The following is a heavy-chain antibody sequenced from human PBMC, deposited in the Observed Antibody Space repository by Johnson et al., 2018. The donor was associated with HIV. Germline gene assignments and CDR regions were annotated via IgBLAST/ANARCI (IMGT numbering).Heavy chain of an antibody. D-gene: IGHD6-13*01. J-gene: IGHJ3*02. V-gene: IGHV3-7*01. Sequence: VQLVESGGGLVQPGGSLRLSCAASGFTFSSYWMSWVRQAPGKGLEWVANIKQDGSEKYYVDSVKGRFTISRDNAKNSLYLQMNSLRAEDTAVYYCARVRQQLVSDAFDIWGQGTMVTGSS. CDR2: IKQDGSEK. CDR3: ARVRQQLVSDAFDI. CDR1: GFTFSSYW.